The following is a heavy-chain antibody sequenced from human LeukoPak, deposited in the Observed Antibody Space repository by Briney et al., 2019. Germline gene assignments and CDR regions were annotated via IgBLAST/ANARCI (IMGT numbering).Heavy chain of an antibody. CDR3: ARDPRQYSSDIQPLFDY. CDR1: GFNFSSYA. J-gene: IGHJ4*02. CDR2: ISYDGSNK. V-gene: IGHV3-30*04. Sequence: GGSLRLSCAASGFNFSSYAMHWVRQAPGKGLEWVAVISYDGSNKYYADSVKGRFTISRDNSKNTLYLQMNSLRAEDTAVYYCARDPRQYSSDIQPLFDYWGQGTLVTVSS. D-gene: IGHD6-19*01.